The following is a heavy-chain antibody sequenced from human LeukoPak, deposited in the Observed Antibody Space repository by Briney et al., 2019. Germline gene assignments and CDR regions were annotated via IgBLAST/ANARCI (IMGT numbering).Heavy chain of an antibody. Sequence: AGGSLRLSCAASGFSFSTHWMNWFRQAPGKGLEWVAKINEDASERNYVDSVKGRFTISRDNTANSLYLQMNRLGAEDTALYYCVTDRDRDRRKRFDYWGQGALVIVSS. J-gene: IGHJ4*02. V-gene: IGHV3-7*01. D-gene: IGHD1-14*01. CDR2: INEDASER. CDR3: VTDRDRDRRKRFDY. CDR1: GFSFSTHW.